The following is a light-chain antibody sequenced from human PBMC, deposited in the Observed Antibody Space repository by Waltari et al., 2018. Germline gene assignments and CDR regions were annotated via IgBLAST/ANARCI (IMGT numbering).Light chain of an antibody. V-gene: IGKV3-20*01. CDR2: DAS. J-gene: IGKJ4*01. Sequence: EIVLTQSPGTLSLSPGERAALSCRASQSVSSFLAWYQQKPGQAPRLLIYDASSRATGIPDRFSGSGSGTDFTLTISRLEPEDFAVYYCQQYGRSPLTFGGGTKVEIK. CDR1: QSVSSF. CDR3: QQYGRSPLT.